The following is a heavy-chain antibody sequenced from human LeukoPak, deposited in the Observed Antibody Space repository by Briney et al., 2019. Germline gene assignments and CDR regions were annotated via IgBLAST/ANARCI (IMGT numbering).Heavy chain of an antibody. CDR1: GFTFTTYV. CDR3: ATARVRSGFYFDY. Sequence: GGSLRLSCAASGFTFTTYVMSWVRQAPGKGLGWVSGISGSGAVTYYADSVKGRSTISKDSSKETLYLQMSSLRAEDTAVYYCATARVRSGFYFDYWGQGTLVTVSS. J-gene: IGHJ4*02. CDR2: ISGSGAVT. D-gene: IGHD2-21*01. V-gene: IGHV3-23*01.